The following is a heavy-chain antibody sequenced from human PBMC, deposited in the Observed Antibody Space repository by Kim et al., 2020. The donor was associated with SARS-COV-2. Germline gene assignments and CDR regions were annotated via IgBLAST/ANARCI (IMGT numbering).Heavy chain of an antibody. CDR2: ISGSGGST. Sequence: GGSLRLSCAASGFTFSSYAMSWVRQAPGKGLEWVSAISGSGGSTYYADSVKGRFTISRDNSKNTLYLQMNSLRAEDTAVYYCAKDFREPAVYYYYGMDVWGQGTTVTVSS. J-gene: IGHJ6*02. CDR1: GFTFSSYA. CDR3: AKDFREPAVYYYYGMDV. V-gene: IGHV3-23*01.